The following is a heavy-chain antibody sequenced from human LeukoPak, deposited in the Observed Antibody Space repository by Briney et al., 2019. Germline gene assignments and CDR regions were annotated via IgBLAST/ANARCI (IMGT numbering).Heavy chain of an antibody. J-gene: IGHJ4*02. V-gene: IGHV1-8*01. D-gene: IGHD2-15*01. Sequence: ASVKVSCKASGYTFTSHDINWVRQATGQGLEWMGWMNPNSGNTGYAQKFQGRVTMTRNTSISTAYMELSSLRSEDTAVYYCARAKGYCSGGSCSSRPIRVFWYWGQGTLVTVSS. CDR3: ARAKGYCSGGSCSSRPIRVFWY. CDR1: GYTFTSHD. CDR2: MNPNSGNT.